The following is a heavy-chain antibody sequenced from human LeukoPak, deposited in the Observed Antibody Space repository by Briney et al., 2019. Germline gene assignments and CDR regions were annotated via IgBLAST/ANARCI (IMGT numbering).Heavy chain of an antibody. V-gene: IGHV1-18*01. J-gene: IGHJ5*02. D-gene: IGHD3-3*01. CDR1: GYTFTGYG. CDR3: ARLIDFWSGYYANWFDP. CDR2: ISAYNGNT. Sequence: ASVKVSCKASGYTFTGYGISWVRQAPGQGLEWMGWISAYNGNTNYAQKLQGRVTMTTDTSTSTAYMELRSLRSDDTAVYYCARLIDFWSGYYANWFDPWGQGTLVTVSS.